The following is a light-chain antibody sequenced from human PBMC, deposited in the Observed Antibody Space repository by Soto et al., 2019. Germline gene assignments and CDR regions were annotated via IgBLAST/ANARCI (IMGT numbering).Light chain of an antibody. Sequence: EFMLTQSPGTLTFTRGGRSTLSCSASQTVRNNYLAWYQQKPGQAPRLLIYDASSRATGIPDRFSGGGSGTDFTLTISRLEPEDFAVYYCQQFSSYPLTFGGGTKVDIK. CDR2: DAS. CDR3: QQFSSYPLT. CDR1: QTVRNNY. J-gene: IGKJ4*01. V-gene: IGKV3-20*01.